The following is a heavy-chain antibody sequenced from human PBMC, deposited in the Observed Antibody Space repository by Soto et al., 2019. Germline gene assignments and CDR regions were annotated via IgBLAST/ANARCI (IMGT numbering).Heavy chain of an antibody. D-gene: IGHD6-25*01. J-gene: IGHJ6*04. Sequence: QVQLQESGPGLVKPSETLSLTCTVSGGSVSSGSYYWSWIRQPPGKVLEWIGYSYYSGSTNYNPTLQSRVTIAVSTPTTEFSLQLSAVNAADTAVYYCAGGSSADGRYYYGMAVWSSGTTV. V-gene: IGHV4-61*01. CDR2: SYYSGST. CDR3: AGGSSADGRYYYGMAV. CDR1: GGSVSSGSYY.